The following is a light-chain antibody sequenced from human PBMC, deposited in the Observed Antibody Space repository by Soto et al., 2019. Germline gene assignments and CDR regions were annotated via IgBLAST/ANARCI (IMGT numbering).Light chain of an antibody. Sequence: DIQMTQSPSSLSASVGDRVTITCRASQGISNYLAWYQQQPGKVPKLLIYVASTLQSGVPSRFSGSGSGTDFTHTISSLQPEDVATYYCQKYNSAPWTFGQVTKVEIK. CDR2: VAS. J-gene: IGKJ1*01. CDR1: QGISNY. V-gene: IGKV1-27*01. CDR3: QKYNSAPWT.